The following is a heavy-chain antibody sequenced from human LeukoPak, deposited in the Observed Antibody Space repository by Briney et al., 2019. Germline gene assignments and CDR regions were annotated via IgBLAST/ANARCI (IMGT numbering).Heavy chain of an antibody. CDR2: INHSGST. D-gene: IGHD3-10*01. CDR1: GGSFSGYY. CDR3: ARGKPRGFGELLRNWFDP. Sequence: SETLSLTCAVYGGSFSGYYWSWIRQPPGKGLEWIGEINHSGSTNYNPSLKSRVTISVDTSKNQFSLKLSSVTAADTAVYYCARGKPRGFGELLRNWFDPWGQGTLVTVSS. J-gene: IGHJ5*02. V-gene: IGHV4-34*01.